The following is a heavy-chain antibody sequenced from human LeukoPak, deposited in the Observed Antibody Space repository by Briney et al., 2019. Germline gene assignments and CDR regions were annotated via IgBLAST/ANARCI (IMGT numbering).Heavy chain of an antibody. CDR1: GGSFSGYY. J-gene: IGHJ6*02. D-gene: IGHD5-18*01. CDR3: ARSPRYNYGFSLGSSFKLNYYHYGNDV. CDR2: INHSGST. V-gene: IGHV4-34*01. Sequence: PSETLSLTCAVYGGSFSGYYWSWIRQPPGKGLEWIGEINHSGSTNYNPSLKSRVTISVDTSKNQFSLKLSSVTAADTAVYYCARSPRYNYGFSLGSSFKLNYYHYGNDVLGQGTTVTVSS.